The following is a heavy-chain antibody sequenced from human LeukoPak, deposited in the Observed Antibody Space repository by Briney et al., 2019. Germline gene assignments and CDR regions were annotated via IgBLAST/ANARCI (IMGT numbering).Heavy chain of an antibody. CDR3: AKIASGSYYGSLDY. CDR1: GLTFSSYA. V-gene: IGHV3-23*01. CDR2: ISGSGGST. J-gene: IGHJ4*02. Sequence: PGGSLRLSCAASGLTFSSYAMSWVRQAPGKGLEWVSAISGSGGSTYYADSVKGRFTISRDNSKSTLYLQMNSLRAEDTAVYYCAKIASGSYYGSLDYWGQGTLVTVSS. D-gene: IGHD1-26*01.